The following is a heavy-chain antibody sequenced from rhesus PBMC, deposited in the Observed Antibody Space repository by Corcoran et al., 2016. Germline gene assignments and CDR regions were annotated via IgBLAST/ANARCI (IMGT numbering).Heavy chain of an antibody. Sequence: EVQLVESGGGLVQPGGSLRLSCAASGFTFSSYGMSWVRQAPGKGLAWVSYISNGCGSTYYADSVKGRFTISRDNSKNTLSLQMNSLRAEDTAVYYCAKVGGSWGYWGQGVLVTVSS. CDR2: ISNGCGST. J-gene: IGHJ4*01. CDR1: GFTFSSYG. CDR3: AKVGGSWGY. D-gene: IGHD6-25*01. V-gene: IGHV3S5*01.